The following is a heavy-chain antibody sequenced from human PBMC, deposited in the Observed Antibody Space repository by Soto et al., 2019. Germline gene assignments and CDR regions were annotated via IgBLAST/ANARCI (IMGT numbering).Heavy chain of an antibody. V-gene: IGHV4-39*01. CDR2: MSYSGNT. CDR1: GGSITSSSYY. Sequence: QLQLQESGPGRVQPSETLPLSCAVSGGSITSSSYYWGWIRQPPGKGLEWIGSMSYSGNTYYNPSLKSRVTISVDTSKNQFSLKLSSVTAADTAVYDCASHSSGITLDYWGHGTLVTVSS. J-gene: IGHJ4*01. CDR3: ASHSSGITLDY. D-gene: IGHD3-10*01.